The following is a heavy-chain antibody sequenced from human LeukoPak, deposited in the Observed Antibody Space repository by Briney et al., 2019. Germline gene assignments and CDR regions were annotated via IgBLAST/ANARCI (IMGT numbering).Heavy chain of an antibody. J-gene: IGHJ4*02. V-gene: IGHV3-48*02. D-gene: IGHD2-21*01. CDR2: ISTTGTTI. CDR1: GFTFSAYH. CDR3: ARVWQDYSGVDY. Sequence: GGSLRLSCAASGFTFSAYHINWVRQAPGEGLEWISYISTTGTTIHYADSVKGRFAISRDNAKSSLYLQMNSLRDEDTAVYYCARVWQDYSGVDYWGQGTLVTVSS.